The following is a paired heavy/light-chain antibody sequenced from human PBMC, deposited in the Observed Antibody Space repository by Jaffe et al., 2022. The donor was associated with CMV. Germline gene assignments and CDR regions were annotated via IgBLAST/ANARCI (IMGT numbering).Light chain of an antibody. CDR1: QGISSW. J-gene: IGKJ5*01. Sequence: DIQMTQSPSSVSASVGDRVTITCRASQGISSWLAWYQQKPGKAPKLLIYAASSLQSGVPSRFSGSGSGTDFTLTISSLQPEDFATYYCQQANSFPLTFGQGTRLEIK. CDR2: AAS. CDR3: QQANSFPLT. V-gene: IGKV1-12*01.
Heavy chain of an antibody. Sequence: QVQLVESGGGVVQPGRSLRLSCAASGFTFSSYGMHWVRQAPGKGLEWVAVIWYDGSNKYYADSVKGRFTISRDNSKNTLYLQMNSLRAEDTAVYYCARDQGLSTYYGYDKDSSYGMDVWGQGTTVTVSS. D-gene: IGHD3-22*01. J-gene: IGHJ6*02. V-gene: IGHV3-33*01. CDR1: GFTFSSYG. CDR2: IWYDGSNK. CDR3: ARDQGLSTYYGYDKDSSYGMDV.